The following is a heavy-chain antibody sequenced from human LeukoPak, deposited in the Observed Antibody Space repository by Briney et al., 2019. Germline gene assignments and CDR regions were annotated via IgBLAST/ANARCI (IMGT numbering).Heavy chain of an antibody. CDR3: AAASGSYYYYYMDV. CDR1: GYSISSGYH. D-gene: IGHD1-26*01. V-gene: IGHV4-38-2*02. Sequence: PSETLSLTCTVSGYSISSGYHWGWIRQPPGKGLEWIGSIYHSGSTYYNPSLKSRVTISVDTSKNQFSLKLSSVTAADTAVYYCAAASGSYYYYYMDVWGKGTTVTVSS. J-gene: IGHJ6*03. CDR2: IYHSGST.